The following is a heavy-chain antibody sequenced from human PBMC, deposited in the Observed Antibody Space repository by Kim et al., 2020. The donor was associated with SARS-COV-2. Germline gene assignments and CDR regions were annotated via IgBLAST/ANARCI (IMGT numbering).Heavy chain of an antibody. D-gene: IGHD3-16*01. Sequence: GGSLRLSCAASGFTFSSYGMHWVHQAPGKGLEWVAVISYDGSNKYYADSVKGRFTISRDNSKNTLYLQMNSLRAEDTAVYYCAKDLGPSWGEPDGYYYGMDVWGQGTTVTVSS. CDR3: AKDLGPSWGEPDGYYYGMDV. J-gene: IGHJ6*02. V-gene: IGHV3-30*18. CDR1: GFTFSSYG. CDR2: ISYDGSNK.